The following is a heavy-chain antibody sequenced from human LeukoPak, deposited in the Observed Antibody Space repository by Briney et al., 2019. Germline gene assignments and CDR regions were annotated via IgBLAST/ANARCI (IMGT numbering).Heavy chain of an antibody. V-gene: IGHV5-51*01. J-gene: IGHJ4*02. CDR1: GYSFTSYW. CDR2: IYPGDSDT. D-gene: IGHD4-17*01. Sequence: GESLKISCKGSGYSFTSYWIGWVRQMPGKGLEWMGIIYPGDSDTGYSPSFQGQVTISADKPISTAYLQWSSLKASDTAMYYCARPSHLYGDYLLDYWGQGTLVTVSS. CDR3: ARPSHLYGDYLLDY.